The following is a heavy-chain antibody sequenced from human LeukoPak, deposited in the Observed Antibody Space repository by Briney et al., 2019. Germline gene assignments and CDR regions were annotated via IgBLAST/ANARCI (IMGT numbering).Heavy chain of an antibody. D-gene: IGHD4/OR15-4a*01. CDR3: ARRKNPGDYGLGHYGMDV. J-gene: IGHJ6*02. V-gene: IGHV4-39*02. CDR2: IHYTGRA. CDR1: GGSISSTTYY. Sequence: SETLSLTCSVFGGSISSTTYYWVWIRQPPGKGLECIASIHYTGRAYYNPSLKSRATISADTSKNHFSLKLSSVTAADTAVYYCARRKNPGDYGLGHYGMDVWGQGTTVTVSS.